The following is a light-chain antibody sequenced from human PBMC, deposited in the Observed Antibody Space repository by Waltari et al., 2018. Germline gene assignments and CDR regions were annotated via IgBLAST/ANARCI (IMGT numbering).Light chain of an antibody. CDR1: SSDIGGYNA. CDR2: EVS. CDR3: GSYRTGNTFI. V-gene: IGLV2-8*02. Sequence: QSALTQPPSVSKSLGQSVTMSCTGTSSDIGGYNAVPWYQQHSDTAPRLLIYEVSKRPSGVSDRFAASKFGNTASLTISGLQAEDEADYYCGSYRTGNTFIFGTGTRLTVL. J-gene: IGLJ1*01.